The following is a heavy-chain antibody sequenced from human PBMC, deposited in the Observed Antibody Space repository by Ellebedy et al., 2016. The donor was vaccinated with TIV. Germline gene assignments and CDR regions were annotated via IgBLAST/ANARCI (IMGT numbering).Heavy chain of an antibody. CDR3: TRLAVAGEFDY. V-gene: IGHV3-73*01. J-gene: IGHJ4*02. CDR2: IRSKANSYAT. D-gene: IGHD6-19*01. CDR1: GFTFSGSA. Sequence: PGGSLRLSCAASGFTFSGSAMHWVRQASGKGLEWVGRIRSKANSYATAYAASVKGRFTISRDDSKNTAYLQMNSLKTEDTAVYYCTRLAVAGEFDYWGQGTLVTVSS.